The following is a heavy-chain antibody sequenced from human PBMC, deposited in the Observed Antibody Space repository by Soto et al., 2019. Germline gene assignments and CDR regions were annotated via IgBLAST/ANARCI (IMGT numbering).Heavy chain of an antibody. Sequence: QVQLVQSGAEVKKPGASVKVSCKASGYTFTSYGISWVRQAPGQGLEWMGWISAYNGNTNYAQKLQGRVTMTTDTSTSTAYMGLRSLRSDDTAVYYCAMGAAADTYYYYGMDVWGQGTTVTVSS. V-gene: IGHV1-18*01. CDR3: AMGAAADTYYYYGMDV. CDR1: GYTFTSYG. CDR2: ISAYNGNT. J-gene: IGHJ6*02. D-gene: IGHD6-13*01.